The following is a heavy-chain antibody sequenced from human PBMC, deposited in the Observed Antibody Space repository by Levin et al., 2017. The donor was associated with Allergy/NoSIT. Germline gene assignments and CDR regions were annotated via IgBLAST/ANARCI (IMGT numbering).Heavy chain of an antibody. CDR1: GGSFSGYY. J-gene: IGHJ5*02. V-gene: IGHV4-34*01. CDR3: AQLYDFWSGYLP. D-gene: IGHD3-3*01. CDR2: INHSGST. Sequence: PSETLSLTCAVYGGSFSGYYWSWIRQPPGKGLEWIGEINHSGSTNYNPSLKSRVTISVDTSKNQFSLKLSSVTAADTAVYYCAQLYDFWSGYLPWGQGTLVTVSS.